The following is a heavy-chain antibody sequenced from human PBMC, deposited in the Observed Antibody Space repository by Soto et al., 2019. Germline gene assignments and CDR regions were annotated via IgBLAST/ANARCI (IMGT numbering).Heavy chain of an antibody. CDR2: ISSSSSTI. D-gene: IGHD1-1*01. CDR3: ARVTFAALEGLLDY. CDR1: GFTFSSYS. J-gene: IGHJ4*02. Sequence: PGGSLRLSCAASGFTFSSYSMNCGRQAPGKGLEWVSYISSSSSTIYYADSVKGRFTISRDNAKNSLYLQMNSLRAEDTAVYYCARVTFAALEGLLDYWGQGTLVTVSS. V-gene: IGHV3-48*01.